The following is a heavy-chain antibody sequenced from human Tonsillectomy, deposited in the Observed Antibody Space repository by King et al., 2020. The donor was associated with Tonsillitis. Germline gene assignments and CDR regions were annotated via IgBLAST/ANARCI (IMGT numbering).Heavy chain of an antibody. CDR2: ISYDGSNK. Sequence: VQLVESGGGVVQPGRSLRLSCAASGFTFSSYAMHWVRQAPGKGLEWVAVISYDGSNKYYADSVKGRFPISRDNSKNTLYLQMNSLRAEDTAVYYCAREEGFLLSYYYYYYMDVWGKGTTVTVSS. J-gene: IGHJ6*03. CDR3: AREEGFLLSYYYYYYMDV. V-gene: IGHV3-30-3*01. CDR1: GFTFSSYA. D-gene: IGHD3-3*01.